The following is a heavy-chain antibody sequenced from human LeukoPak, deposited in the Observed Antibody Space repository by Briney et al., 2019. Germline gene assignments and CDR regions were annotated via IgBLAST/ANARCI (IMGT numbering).Heavy chain of an antibody. CDR1: GYTFTSYD. J-gene: IGHJ4*02. Sequence: PLASVKVSCKASGYTFTSYDFNRVRQATGQRPKWMGWMSPNSGDTGYAQKFQDRVTMTRNTSISTAYMELSSLRSDDTAVYYCARGPPNWGYDYWGPGTLVTVSS. CDR3: ARGPPNWGYDY. CDR2: MSPNSGDT. D-gene: IGHD7-27*01. V-gene: IGHV1-8*01.